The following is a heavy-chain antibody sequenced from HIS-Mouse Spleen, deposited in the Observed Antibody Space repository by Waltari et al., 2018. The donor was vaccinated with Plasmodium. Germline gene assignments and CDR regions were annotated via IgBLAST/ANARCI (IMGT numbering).Heavy chain of an antibody. J-gene: IGHJ4*02. CDR3: ARDLAAAGHFDY. Sequence: QVQLVQSGAEVQKPGASVKVSCTASGYTFTGYYVHWVRQAPGQGLEWMGWINPNSGGTNYAQKFQGRVTMTRDTSISTAYMELSRLRSDDTAVYYCARDLAAAGHFDYWGQGTLVTVSS. CDR2: INPNSGGT. D-gene: IGHD6-13*01. CDR1: GYTFTGYY. V-gene: IGHV1-2*02.